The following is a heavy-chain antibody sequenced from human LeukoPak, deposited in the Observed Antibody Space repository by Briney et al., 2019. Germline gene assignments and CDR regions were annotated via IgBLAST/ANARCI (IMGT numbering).Heavy chain of an antibody. CDR2: ISWNSGSI. Sequence: GGSLRLSCAASGFTFDDYAMHWVRQAPGKGLEWVSGISWNSGSIGYADSVKGRFTISRDNTKNSLYLQMNSLRAEDMALYYCAKDSRRYGDYVFDYWGQGTLVTVSS. CDR1: GFTFDDYA. CDR3: AKDSRRYGDYVFDY. V-gene: IGHV3-9*03. J-gene: IGHJ4*02. D-gene: IGHD4-17*01.